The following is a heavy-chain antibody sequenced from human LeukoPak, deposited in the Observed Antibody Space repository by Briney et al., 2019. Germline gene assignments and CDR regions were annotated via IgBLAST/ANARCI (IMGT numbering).Heavy chain of an antibody. D-gene: IGHD3-10*01. CDR2: IIPIFGTA. CDR3: ARGPGALWFGELLPLDY. CDR1: GGTLSSYA. V-gene: IGHV1-69*05. Sequence: SMKVSCKASGGTLSSYAISWVRQAPGQGLEWMGGIIPIFGTANYAQKFQGRVTITTDESTSTAYMELSRLRSDDTAVYYCARGPGALWFGELLPLDYWGQGTLVTVSS. J-gene: IGHJ4*02.